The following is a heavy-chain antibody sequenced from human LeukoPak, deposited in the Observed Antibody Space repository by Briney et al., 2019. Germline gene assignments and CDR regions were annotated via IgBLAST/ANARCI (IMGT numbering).Heavy chain of an antibody. CDR1: GGSISSSSYY. CDR2: IYYSGST. CDR3: ARRFIAAATADI. V-gene: IGHV4-39*01. D-gene: IGHD6-13*01. Sequence: SETLSLTCTVSGGSISSSSYYWGWIRQPPGKGLEWIGSIYYSGSTYYNPSLKSRVTISVDTSKNQFSLKLSSVTAADTAVYYCARRFIAAATADIWGQGTLVTVSS. J-gene: IGHJ4*02.